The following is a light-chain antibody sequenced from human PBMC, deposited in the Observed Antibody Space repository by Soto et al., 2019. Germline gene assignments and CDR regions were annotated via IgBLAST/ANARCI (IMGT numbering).Light chain of an antibody. CDR1: NSSIGSNA. CDR3: AAWDDSLKGVV. CDR2: SSN. Sequence: QSVLTQPPSASGTPGQRVAISCSGRNSSIGSNAVNWYQQLPGTAPKLLIHSSNQRPSGVPDRFSASKSGTSASLAISGLQSEDEADYYCAAWDDSLKGVVFGGGTKLTVL. J-gene: IGLJ2*01. V-gene: IGLV1-44*01.